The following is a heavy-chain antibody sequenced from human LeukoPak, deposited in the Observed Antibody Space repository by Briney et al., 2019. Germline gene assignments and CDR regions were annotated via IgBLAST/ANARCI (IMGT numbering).Heavy chain of an antibody. J-gene: IGHJ4*02. D-gene: IGHD3-22*01. Sequence: GGSLRLSCAASGFTFSIYAMSWVRQAPGKGLEWVSAISGSGGSTYYADSVKGRFTISRDNSKNTLYLQMNSLRAEDTAVYYCAKGWSSGYYYAVECWGQGTLVTVSS. V-gene: IGHV3-23*01. CDR1: GFTFSIYA. CDR3: AKGWSSGYYYAVEC. CDR2: ISGSGGST.